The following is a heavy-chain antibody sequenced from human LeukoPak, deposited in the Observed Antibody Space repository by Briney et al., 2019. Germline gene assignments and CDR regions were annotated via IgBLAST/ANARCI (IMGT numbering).Heavy chain of an antibody. CDR2: ISSSGSTI. Sequence: GGSLRLSCAAYGFTFSIYEMNWVRQAPGKGLEWVSYISSSGSTIYYADSVKGRFTISRDNAKNSLYLQMNSLRAEDTAVYYCAELGITMIGGVWGKGTTVTISS. J-gene: IGHJ6*04. CDR1: GFTFSIYE. V-gene: IGHV3-48*03. D-gene: IGHD3-10*02. CDR3: AELGITMIGGV.